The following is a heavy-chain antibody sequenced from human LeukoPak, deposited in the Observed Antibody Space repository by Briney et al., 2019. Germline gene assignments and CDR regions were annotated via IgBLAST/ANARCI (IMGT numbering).Heavy chain of an antibody. Sequence: SETLSLACTVSGGSISSSSYYWGWIRQPPGKGLEWIGSIYYSGSTYYNPSLKSRVTISVDTSKNQFSLKLSSVTAADTAIYYCARGGYYGSGNDFRFDPWGQGTLVTVSS. J-gene: IGHJ5*02. CDR2: IYYSGST. D-gene: IGHD3-10*01. CDR1: GGSISSSSYY. V-gene: IGHV4-39*07. CDR3: ARGGYYGSGNDFRFDP.